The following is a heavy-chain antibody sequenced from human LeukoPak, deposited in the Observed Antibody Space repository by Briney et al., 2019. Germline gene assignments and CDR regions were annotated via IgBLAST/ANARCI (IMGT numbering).Heavy chain of an antibody. V-gene: IGHV3-7*01. D-gene: IGHD2/OR15-2a*01. Sequence: GGSLRLSCAASGFSFSSYLMTWVRQAPGKGLEWVATIKHDGSENYYVDSVRGRFTISRDNAKNSLLLQVNSLRAEDTAMYYCARIVTTWLDYWGQGTMLTVSS. CDR1: GFSFSSYL. CDR3: ARIVTTWLDY. CDR2: IKHDGSEN. J-gene: IGHJ4*02.